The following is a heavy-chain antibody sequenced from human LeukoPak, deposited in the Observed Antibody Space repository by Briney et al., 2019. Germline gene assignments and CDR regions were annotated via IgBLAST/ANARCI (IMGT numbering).Heavy chain of an antibody. V-gene: IGHV4-34*01. CDR3: ASPRGIAAAGPLDY. D-gene: IGHD6-25*01. CDR2: INHSGST. J-gene: IGHJ4*02. Sequence: SSETLSLTCAVYGGSFSGYYWSWIRQPPGKGLEWIGEINHSGSTNHNPSLKSRVTISVDTSKNQFSLKLSSLTAADTAVYYCASPRGIAAAGPLDYWGQGTLVIVSS. CDR1: GGSFSGYY.